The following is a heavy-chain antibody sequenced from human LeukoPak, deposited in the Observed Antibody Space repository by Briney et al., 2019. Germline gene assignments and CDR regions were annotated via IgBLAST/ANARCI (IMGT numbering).Heavy chain of an antibody. J-gene: IGHJ4*02. V-gene: IGHV3-23*01. Sequence: GGSLRLSCAASGFTFSSYAMSWVRQAPGKGLEWVSDISGSGGSTYYADSVKGRFTISRDNSKNTLYLQMNSLRAEDTAVYYCAKGDSSGDGYYFDYWGQGTLVTVSS. CDR2: ISGSGGST. D-gene: IGHD3-22*01. CDR3: AKGDSSGDGYYFDY. CDR1: GFTFSSYA.